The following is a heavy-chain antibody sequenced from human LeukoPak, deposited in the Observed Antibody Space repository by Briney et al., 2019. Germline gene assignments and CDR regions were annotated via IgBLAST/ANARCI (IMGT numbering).Heavy chain of an antibody. D-gene: IGHD6-13*01. V-gene: IGHV3-11*01. CDR3: ARVDSSSWYAEDY. CDR1: GFTFSDYY. Sequence: GGSLRLSCAASGFTFSDYYMSWIRQAPGKGLEWVSYISSSGSTIYYADSVKGRFTISRDNAKNSLYLQMNSLRAEDTAVYYCARVDSSSWYAEDYWGQGTLVTVSS. CDR2: ISSSGSTI. J-gene: IGHJ4*02.